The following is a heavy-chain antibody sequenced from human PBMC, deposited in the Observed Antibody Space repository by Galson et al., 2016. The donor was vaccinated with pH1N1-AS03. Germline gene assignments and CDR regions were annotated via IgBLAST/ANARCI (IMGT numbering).Heavy chain of an antibody. D-gene: IGHD3-9*01. CDR3: ARGAYDILTGYYNSAPFDY. V-gene: IGHV4-59*01. CDR2: VYYNGIT. CDR1: GGSTSSYY. J-gene: IGHJ4*02. Sequence: TLSLTCAVSGGSTSSYYWSWIRQPPGKGLEWIGYVYYNGITNYNPSLKSRVTISIDTPKNQFSLKLSSVTAADTAVYYCARGAYDILTGYYNSAPFDYWGQGTPVTVSS.